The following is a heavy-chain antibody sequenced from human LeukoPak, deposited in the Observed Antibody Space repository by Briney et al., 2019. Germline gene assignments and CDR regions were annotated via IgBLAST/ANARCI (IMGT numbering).Heavy chain of an antibody. D-gene: IGHD5-18*01. CDR1: GYTFTSYA. CDR3: ARDIRGYSYGPLDAFDI. Sequence: ASVKVSCKASGYTFTSYAMPWVRQAPGQRLEWMGWINAGNGNTKYSQKFQGRVTITRNTSASTAYMELSSLRSEDTAVYYCARDIRGYSYGPLDAFDIWGQGTMVAVSS. V-gene: IGHV1-3*01. CDR2: INAGNGNT. J-gene: IGHJ3*02.